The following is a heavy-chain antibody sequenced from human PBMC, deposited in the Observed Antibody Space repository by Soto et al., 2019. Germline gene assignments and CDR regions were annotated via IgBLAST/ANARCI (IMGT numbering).Heavy chain of an antibody. V-gene: IGHV3-49*03. Sequence: GGSLRLSCTASGFTFGDYAMSWFRQAPGKGLEWVGFIRSKAYGGTTEYAASVKGRXTISRDDSKSIAYLQMNSLKTEDTAVXXXXXDPVQLELYYYYYGMDVWGQGTTVTVYS. CDR1: GFTFGDYA. D-gene: IGHD1-1*01. CDR2: IRSKAYGGTT. J-gene: IGHJ6*02. CDR3: XXDPVQLELYYYYYGMDV.